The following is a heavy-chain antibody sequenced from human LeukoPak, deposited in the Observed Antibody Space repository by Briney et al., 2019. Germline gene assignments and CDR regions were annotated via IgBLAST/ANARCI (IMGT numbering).Heavy chain of an antibody. J-gene: IGHJ4*02. CDR1: GFTISNHW. Sequence: GGSLRLSCAASGFTISNHWMNWVRQAPGKGLGWVASLKQDVSEKDYVDSVKGRFTISRDNAKNLLYMQMNSLRVEDTAVYYCARGPTYGDRSDFLDYWGLGTLVTVSS. D-gene: IGHD4/OR15-4a*01. V-gene: IGHV3-7*01. CDR3: ARGPTYGDRSDFLDY. CDR2: LKQDVSEK.